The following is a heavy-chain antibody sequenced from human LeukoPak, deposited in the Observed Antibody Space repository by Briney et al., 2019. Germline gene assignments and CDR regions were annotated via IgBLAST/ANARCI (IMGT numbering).Heavy chain of an antibody. J-gene: IGHJ4*02. CDR2: MNPNSGNT. CDR1: GYTFTGYY. V-gene: IGHV1-8*02. CDR3: ARAPFEGYSSGWYPIDY. Sequence: GASVKASCKASGYTFTGYYMHWVRQATGQGLEWMGWMNPNSGNTGYAQKFQGRVTMTRNTSISTAYMELSSLRSEDTAVYYCARAPFEGYSSGWYPIDYWGQGTLVTVSS. D-gene: IGHD6-19*01.